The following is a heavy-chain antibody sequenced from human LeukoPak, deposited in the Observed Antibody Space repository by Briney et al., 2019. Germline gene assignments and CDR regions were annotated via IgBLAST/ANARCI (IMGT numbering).Heavy chain of an antibody. J-gene: IGHJ4*02. CDR3: TTDGGKMWLVLEPY. V-gene: IGHV3-15*01. Sequence: GGSLRLSCAASGFTFSDAWMTWVRQAPGKGLEWVGRIKSKTHGETIDYAAPVKGRFTISRDDSENTVDLQMTSLTTEDTAVYYCTTDGGKMWLVLEPYWGQGTLVTVSS. D-gene: IGHD6-19*01. CDR2: IKSKTHGETI. CDR1: GFTFSDAW.